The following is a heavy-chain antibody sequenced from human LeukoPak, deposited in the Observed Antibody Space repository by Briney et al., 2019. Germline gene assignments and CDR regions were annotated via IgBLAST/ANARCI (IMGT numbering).Heavy chain of an antibody. D-gene: IGHD6-13*01. Sequence: GASVKVSCKASGYTFTGYYMHWVRQAPGQGLEWMGWINPNSGGTNYAQKFQGRVTMTRDTSISTAYMELRSLRSDDTAIYYCASLRRYSKTWDHDSRGQGTLVTVSS. CDR1: GYTFTGYY. CDR2: INPNSGGT. CDR3: ASLRRYSKTWDHDS. V-gene: IGHV1-2*02. J-gene: IGHJ4*02.